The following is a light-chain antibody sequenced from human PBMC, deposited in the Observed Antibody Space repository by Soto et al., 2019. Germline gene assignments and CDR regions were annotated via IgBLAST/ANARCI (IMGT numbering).Light chain of an antibody. V-gene: IGKV3-15*01. Sequence: EIVVTQSPATLSVSPGERATLSCRASQSVSTNIAWYQQKPGQAPRLLIYGASHWATGIPARFTGGGSGTDFTLTISSLQSEDFAVYYCQQYNEWPRTFGQGTKVEI. CDR1: QSVSTN. CDR3: QQYNEWPRT. CDR2: GAS. J-gene: IGKJ1*01.